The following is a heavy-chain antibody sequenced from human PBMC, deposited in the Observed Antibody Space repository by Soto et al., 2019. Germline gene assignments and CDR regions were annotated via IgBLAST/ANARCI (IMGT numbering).Heavy chain of an antibody. J-gene: IGHJ6*02. CDR3: SRHQEGRRMVFYGMDV. CDR1: GFTFSGSD. CDR2: IRSKTNNYAT. D-gene: IGHD2-8*01. Sequence: DGLLVESGGGLVQSGGSLKLSCAASGFTFSGSDMHWVRQAPGKGLEWVGRIRSKTNNYATSYAPSVRGRFSISRDDSDNTASLQMSNLKTEDTAVYYCSRHQEGRRMVFYGMDVWGQGTPVTVSS. V-gene: IGHV3-73*02.